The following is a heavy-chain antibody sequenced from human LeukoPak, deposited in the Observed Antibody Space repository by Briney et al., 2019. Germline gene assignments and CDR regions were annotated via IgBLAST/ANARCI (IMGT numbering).Heavy chain of an antibody. J-gene: IGHJ5*02. CDR3: ARVSWDCSGGSCYSVDP. CDR1: GGSISSYY. CDR2: IYYSGST. Sequence: SETLSLTCTVSGGSISSYYWSWIRQPPGKGLEWIGYIYYSGSTNYNPSLKSRVTISVDTSKNQFFLKLSSVTAADTAVYYCARVSWDCSGGSCYSVDPWGQGTLVTVSS. V-gene: IGHV4-59*01. D-gene: IGHD2-15*01.